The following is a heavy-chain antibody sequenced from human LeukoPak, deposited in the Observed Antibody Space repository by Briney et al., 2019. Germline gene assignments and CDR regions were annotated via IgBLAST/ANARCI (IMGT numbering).Heavy chain of an antibody. CDR2: IYSGGST. CDR1: GFTFSGST. D-gene: IGHD6-6*01. J-gene: IGHJ4*02. CDR3: ARVIAARHFDY. Sequence: PGGSLRLSCSASGFTFSGSTMHWVRQAPGKGLEWVSLIYSGGSTYYADSVKGRFTISRDNSMNTMFLQMNSLRAEDTAVYYCARVIAARHFDYWGQGTLVTVSS. V-gene: IGHV3-66*01.